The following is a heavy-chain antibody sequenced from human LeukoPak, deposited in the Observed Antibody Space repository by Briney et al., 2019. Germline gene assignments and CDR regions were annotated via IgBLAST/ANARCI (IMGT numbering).Heavy chain of an antibody. CDR1: GFTFDDYT. V-gene: IGHV3-43*01. CDR3: AKVLSPSKYSSSSVDYFDY. CDR2: ISWDGGST. Sequence: GGSLRLSCAASGFTFDDYTMDWVRQAPGKGLEWVSLISWDGGSTYYADSVKGRFTISRDNSKNSLYLQMNSLRTEDTALYYCAKVLSPSKYSSSSVDYFDYWGQGTLVTVSS. D-gene: IGHD6-6*01. J-gene: IGHJ4*02.